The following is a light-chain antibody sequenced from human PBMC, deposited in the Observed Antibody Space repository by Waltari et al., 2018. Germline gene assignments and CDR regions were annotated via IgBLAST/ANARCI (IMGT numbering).Light chain of an antibody. CDR2: KAS. CDR1: QNINSW. V-gene: IGKV1-5*03. J-gene: IGKJ1*01. Sequence: DIQMTQSPSTLSASVGDRVTITCRASQNINSWLAWYQQKPGKAPKLLIYKASSLESGVPSRFSGSGSGTEFTLTITSRQPDDFATYFCQHYNNYSPWTFGQGTKVEVK. CDR3: QHYNNYSPWT.